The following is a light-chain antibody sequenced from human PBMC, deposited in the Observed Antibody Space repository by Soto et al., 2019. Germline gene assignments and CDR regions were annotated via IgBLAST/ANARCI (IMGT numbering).Light chain of an antibody. CDR1: SSDVGGYKY. Sequence: QSALTQPASVSGSPGQSITISCTGTSSDVGGYKYVSWYQQHPGKAPKLMIYEVSYRPAGVSNRSSGSKDGDTASLTSSGLQADDEADEYCSSYATSGTVGFGGGTKLTGL. J-gene: IGLJ2*01. V-gene: IGLV2-14*01. CDR2: EVS. CDR3: SSYATSGTVG.